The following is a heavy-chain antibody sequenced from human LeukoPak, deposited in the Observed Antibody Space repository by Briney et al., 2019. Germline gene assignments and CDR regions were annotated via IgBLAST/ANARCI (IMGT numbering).Heavy chain of an antibody. CDR2: INHSGST. CDR1: GGSFSGYY. CDR3: AGYYTYGRDY. J-gene: IGHJ4*02. D-gene: IGHD5-18*01. V-gene: IGHV4-34*01. Sequence: PSETLSLTCGVYGGSFSGYYWNWIRQPPGKGLEWIGEINHSGSTNYNPSLKSRVTLSVDTSKNQFSLKLTSVTAADTALYYCAGYYTYGRDYWGQGTLVTVSS.